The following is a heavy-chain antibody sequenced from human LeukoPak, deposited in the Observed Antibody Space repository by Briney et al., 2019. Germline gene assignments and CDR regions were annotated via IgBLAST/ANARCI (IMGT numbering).Heavy chain of an antibody. D-gene: IGHD2/OR15-2a*01. CDR2: IYYSGST. CDR3: ARHEYRAYDAFDI. V-gene: IGHV4-59*08. J-gene: IGHJ3*02. CDR1: GGSISSYY. Sequence: SETLSLTCTVSGGSISSYYWSWIRQPPGKGLEWIGYIYYSGSTNYNPSLKSRVTISVDTSKNQFSLKLSSVTAADTAVYYCARHEYRAYDAFDIWGQGTMVTVSS.